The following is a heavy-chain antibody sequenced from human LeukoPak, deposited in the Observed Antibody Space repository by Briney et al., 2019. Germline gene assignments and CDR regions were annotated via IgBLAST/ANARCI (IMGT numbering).Heavy chain of an antibody. Sequence: GGSLRLSCAASGFTFSSYAMHWVRQAPGKGLEWVAFIWYDGSDKYYADSVKGRFTISRDNSKNTLYLQMNSLRVEDTAVYYCAKGVAVAGTPPDVWGKGTTVTVSS. D-gene: IGHD6-19*01. J-gene: IGHJ6*04. V-gene: IGHV3-30*02. CDR1: GFTFSSYA. CDR3: AKGVAVAGTPPDV. CDR2: IWYDGSDK.